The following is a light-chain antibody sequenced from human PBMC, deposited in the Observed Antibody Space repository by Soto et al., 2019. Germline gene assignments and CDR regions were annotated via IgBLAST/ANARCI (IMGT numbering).Light chain of an antibody. CDR3: QHYNRWPLT. Sequence: EIVMTQSPATLSVSPGERATLSCWASQSVRTDLAWYQQKPGQPPRLLIYGASTRATSVPARFSGSGSGTEFTLTINSLQYEDFAVYFCQHYNRWPLTFGGGTKVDIK. CDR2: GAS. V-gene: IGKV3-15*01. CDR1: QSVRTD. J-gene: IGKJ4*01.